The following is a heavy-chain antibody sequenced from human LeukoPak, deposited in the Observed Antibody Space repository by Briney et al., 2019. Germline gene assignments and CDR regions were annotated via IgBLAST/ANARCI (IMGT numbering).Heavy chain of an antibody. CDR2: ITRSNYI. CDR1: GFTFSSYS. D-gene: IGHD3-10*01. CDR3: ARDGSGRVPEMSAPDY. Sequence: PGGSLRLSCAASGFTFSSYSMNWVRQAPGKGLEWVSSITRSNYIYYADSVKGRFTISRDNAKNSLYLQMNSLRAEDTAVYYCARDGSGRVPEMSAPDYWGQGTLVTVSS. V-gene: IGHV3-21*06. J-gene: IGHJ4*02.